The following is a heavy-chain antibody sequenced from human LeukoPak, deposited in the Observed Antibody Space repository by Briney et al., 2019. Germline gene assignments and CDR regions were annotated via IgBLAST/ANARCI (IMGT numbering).Heavy chain of an antibody. J-gene: IGHJ4*02. D-gene: IGHD3-10*01. CDR1: GFTFRGFS. CDR3: AKETDTGSLDY. V-gene: IGHV3-23*01. Sequence: GGSLRLSCAASGFTFRGFSMTWVRQAPGKGLEWVSTVTNSGGSTYYADSVKGRFTNSRDNSKNTLYLQMNSLRAEDTAVYYCAKETDTGSLDYWGQGTLVTVSS. CDR2: VTNSGGST.